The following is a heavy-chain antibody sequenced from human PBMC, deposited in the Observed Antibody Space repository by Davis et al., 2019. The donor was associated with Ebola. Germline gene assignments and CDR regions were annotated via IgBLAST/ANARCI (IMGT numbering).Heavy chain of an antibody. Sequence: GESLKISCAASGITFSRYSMNWVRQAPGKGLEWVAFISSGNFTIHYADSVKGRFTISRDNAKNSLFLQMNSLRDEDTAVYYCARWSILGQWGQGTLVTVSS. CDR2: ISSGNFTI. J-gene: IGHJ4*02. CDR1: GITFSRYS. D-gene: IGHD3-3*01. V-gene: IGHV3-48*02. CDR3: ARWSILGQ.